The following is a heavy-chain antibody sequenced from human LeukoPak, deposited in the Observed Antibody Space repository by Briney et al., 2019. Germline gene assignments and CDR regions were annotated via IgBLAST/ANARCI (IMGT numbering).Heavy chain of an antibody. D-gene: IGHD2-21*01. V-gene: IGHV1-8*02. CDR2: MNPNSGNT. J-gene: IGHJ4*02. Sequence: ASVEVSCKASGYTFTGYYMHWVRQAPGQGLEWMGWMNPNSGNTGYAQKFQGRVTMTRNTSISTAYMELSSLRSEDTTVYYCARSIPFDYWGQGTLVTVSS. CDR1: GYTFTGYY. CDR3: ARSIPFDY.